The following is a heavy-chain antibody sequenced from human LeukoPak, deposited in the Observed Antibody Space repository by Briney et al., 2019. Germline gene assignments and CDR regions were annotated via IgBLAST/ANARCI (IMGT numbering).Heavy chain of an antibody. Sequence: SGGSLRLSCAASGFPFSGYSLHWVRQAPGKGLEWGSSISSSAAYIAYADSVKGRFTISRDNAKDSLYLQMNNLRAEDTAEYYCAREGKDLRLGYYNSAVDVWGQGTTVSVSS. V-gene: IGHV3-21*01. J-gene: IGHJ6*02. CDR1: GFPFSGYS. CDR2: ISSSAAYI. CDR3: AREGKDLRLGYYNSAVDV. D-gene: IGHD2-15*01.